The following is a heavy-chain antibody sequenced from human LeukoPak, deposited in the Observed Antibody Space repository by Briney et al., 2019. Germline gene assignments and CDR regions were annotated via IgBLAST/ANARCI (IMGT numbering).Heavy chain of an antibody. J-gene: IGHJ4*02. CDR2: IYSTGST. CDR3: ARKIASAGTAGFDF. V-gene: IGHV4-4*07. CDR1: GGSISSYY. Sequence: SETLSLTCTVSGGSISSYYWSWIRQPAGKGLEWIGRIYSTGSTNYNPSLKSRVTMSVDTSKNQFSLRLRSVTAADTAVYYCARKIASAGTAGFDFWGQGALVTVPS. D-gene: IGHD6-13*01.